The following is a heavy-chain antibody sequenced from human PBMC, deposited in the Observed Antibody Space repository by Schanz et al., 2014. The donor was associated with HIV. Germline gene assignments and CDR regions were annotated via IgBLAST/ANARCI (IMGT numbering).Heavy chain of an antibody. J-gene: IGHJ4*02. CDR3: ANQRYSGTYRPFDY. CDR1: GFSFSNYG. D-gene: IGHD1-26*01. CDR2: ISYDGVNK. Sequence: QVQLVESGGGVVRPGRSLRLSCAASGFSFSNYGMHWVRQAPGKGLEWVAVISYDGVNKYYADSVKGRFTISRDNSKNTVYLRMSGLRAEDTAVYYCANQRYSGTYRPFDYWGRGTLVTVSS. V-gene: IGHV3-30*18.